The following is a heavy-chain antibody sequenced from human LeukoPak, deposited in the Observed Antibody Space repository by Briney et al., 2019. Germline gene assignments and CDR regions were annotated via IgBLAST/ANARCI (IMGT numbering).Heavy chain of an antibody. J-gene: IGHJ4*02. CDR1: GYTFTGYY. D-gene: IGHD4-17*01. V-gene: IGHV1-2*02. Sequence: ASVKVSCKASGYTFTGYYIHWVRQAPGQGLEWMEWINPNSGGTNYAQKFQGRVTMTRDTSISTAYMELSRLRSDDTAVYYCARAYDYGDYLDYWGQGTLVTVSS. CDR3: ARAYDYGDYLDY. CDR2: INPNSGGT.